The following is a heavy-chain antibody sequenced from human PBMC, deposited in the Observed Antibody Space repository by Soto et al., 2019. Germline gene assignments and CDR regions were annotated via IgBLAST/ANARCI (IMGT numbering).Heavy chain of an antibody. D-gene: IGHD6-13*01. CDR2: IYYSGST. V-gene: IGHV4-61*01. Sequence: PSETLSLTCTVSGGSVSSGSYYWSWFRQPPGKGLEWIGYIYYSGSTNYNPSLKSRVTISVDTSQNQFSLKLSSVTTADTAVYYCARDERAGIAAPGTWFEPWGQGTLVTVSS. J-gene: IGHJ5*02. CDR1: GGSVSSGSYY. CDR3: ARDERAGIAAPGTWFEP.